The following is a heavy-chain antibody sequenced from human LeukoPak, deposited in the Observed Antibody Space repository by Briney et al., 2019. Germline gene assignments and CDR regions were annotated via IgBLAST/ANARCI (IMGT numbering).Heavy chain of an antibody. CDR1: GFIFDDYA. CDR3: TRRAARWQFDL. D-gene: IGHD5-24*01. V-gene: IGHV3-9*01. Sequence: GGSLRLSCAVSGFIFDDYAMHWVRQAPGRGLEWVSCINWKTGNGIYADSVKGRFTISRDNAKNSLYLQMSSLRAEDTALYYCTRRAARWQFDLWGRGTLLTVSS. CDR2: INWKTGNG. J-gene: IGHJ2*01.